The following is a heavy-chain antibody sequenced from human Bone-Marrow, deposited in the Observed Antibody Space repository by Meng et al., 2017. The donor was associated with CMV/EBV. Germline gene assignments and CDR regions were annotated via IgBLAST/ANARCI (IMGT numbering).Heavy chain of an antibody. CDR1: GYTFTGYY. D-gene: IGHD2-2*02. V-gene: IGHV1-2*02. J-gene: IGHJ6*02. CDR3: ARVGDIVVVPAAIHGYYYYGLDV. Sequence: ASVKVSCKASGYTFTGYYMHWVRQAPGQGLEWMGWINPNSGGTNYAQKFQGRVTMTRDTSISTAYMELSRLRSEDTAVYYCARVGDIVVVPAAIHGYYYYGLDVWGQGTKVTVSS. CDR2: INPNSGGT.